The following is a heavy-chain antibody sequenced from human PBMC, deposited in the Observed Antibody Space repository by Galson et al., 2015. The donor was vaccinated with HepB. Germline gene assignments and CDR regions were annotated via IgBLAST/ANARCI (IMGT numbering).Heavy chain of an antibody. V-gene: IGHV3-64D*06. Sequence: SLRLSCAASGFTFRSYAMHWVRQAPGKGLEYVSASSSNGGSTYYADSVKGRFTISRDNSKNTLYLQMSSLRAEDAAVYYCVKAGAHYVWGSYRYTRLAFDIWGQGTMVTVSS. CDR3: VKAGAHYVWGSYRYTRLAFDI. CDR2: SSSNGGST. D-gene: IGHD3-16*02. CDR1: GFTFRSYA. J-gene: IGHJ3*02.